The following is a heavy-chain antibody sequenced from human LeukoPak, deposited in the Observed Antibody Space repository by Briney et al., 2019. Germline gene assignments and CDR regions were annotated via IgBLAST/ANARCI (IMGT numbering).Heavy chain of an antibody. CDR3: AKPLSAASGTDFHY. CDR2: ISGSGTTT. Sequence: GGSLRLSCAASGFTFSSYAMSWVRQAPGKGLEWVSAISGSGTTTYYADSVKGRFTISRDTSKNTLYLQMNSLRAEDTAVYYCAKPLSAASGTDFHYWGQGTLVTASS. CDR1: GFTFSSYA. V-gene: IGHV3-23*01. D-gene: IGHD6-13*01. J-gene: IGHJ4*02.